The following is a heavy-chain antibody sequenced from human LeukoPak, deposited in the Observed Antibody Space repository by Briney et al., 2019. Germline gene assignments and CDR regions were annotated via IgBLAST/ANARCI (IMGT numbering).Heavy chain of an antibody. J-gene: IGHJ4*02. CDR3: AREPLPYCSGGSCYESAIDY. D-gene: IGHD2-15*01. CDR2: IYTSGST. CDR1: GGSISSYY. V-gene: IGHV4-4*07. Sequence: PSETLSLTCTVSGGSISSYYWSWIRQPAGKGLEWIGRIYTSGSTNYNPSLKSRVTMSVDTSTNQFSLKLSSVTAADTAVYYCAREPLPYCSGGSCYESAIDYWGQGTLVTVSS.